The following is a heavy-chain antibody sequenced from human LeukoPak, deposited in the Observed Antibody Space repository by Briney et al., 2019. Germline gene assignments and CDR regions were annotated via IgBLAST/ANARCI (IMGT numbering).Heavy chain of an antibody. CDR1: DFTVSSNF. CDR2: IYSGGST. D-gene: IGHD2/OR15-2a*01. J-gene: IGHJ3*01. CDR3: ASLLSA. V-gene: IGHV3-53*01. Sequence: GGSLRLSCAASDFTVSSNFMSWVRQAPGKGLEWVSVIYSGGSTYYTDSVKGRFTISRDNSKNTLYLQMNSLRADDTAVYYCASLLSAWGQGTMVTVSS.